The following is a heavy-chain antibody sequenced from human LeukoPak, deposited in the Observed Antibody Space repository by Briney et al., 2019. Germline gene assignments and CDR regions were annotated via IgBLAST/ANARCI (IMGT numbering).Heavy chain of an antibody. Sequence: GRPLTLSCAASGFTFSTYGMHWVRQAPGKGLEWVAVISSDGSLKYYADSVKGRFTISRDNSKNTLFLQMNSLRAEDTAIYHCAKEIHDYSGYDIWGQGTMVTVSS. D-gene: IGHD5-12*01. J-gene: IGHJ3*02. CDR2: ISSDGSLK. CDR1: GFTFSTYG. CDR3: AKEIHDYSGYDI. V-gene: IGHV3-30*18.